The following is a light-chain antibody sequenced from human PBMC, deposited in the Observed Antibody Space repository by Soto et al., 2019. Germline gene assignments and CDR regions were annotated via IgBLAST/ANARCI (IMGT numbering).Light chain of an antibody. CDR1: QSVSNNY. J-gene: IGKJ1*01. Sequence: EIVMTQSPATLSVSPGERATLSCRASQSVSNNYLAWYQQKPGQAPRLLIYGASSRATGIQDRFSGSGSGTDFTLTIRRLEPEDFAVFYCKQYGSLPPTFGQGTKVDIK. CDR2: GAS. V-gene: IGKV3-20*01. CDR3: KQYGSLPPT.